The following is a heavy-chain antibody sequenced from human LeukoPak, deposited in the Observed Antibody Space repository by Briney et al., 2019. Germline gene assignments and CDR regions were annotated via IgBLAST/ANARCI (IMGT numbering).Heavy chain of an antibody. D-gene: IGHD3-3*01. CDR2: IRQDGSEK. CDR3: ARDSYDFWSGYKTINWFDP. V-gene: IGHV3-7*01. Sequence: GGSLRLSCAASGFTFSSYWMSWVRQAPGKGLEWVAHIRQDGSEKYYVDSVKGRFTISRDNAKNSLYLQMNSLRAEDTAVYYCARDSYDFWSGYKTINWFDPWGQGTLVTVSS. CDR1: GFTFSSYW. J-gene: IGHJ5*02.